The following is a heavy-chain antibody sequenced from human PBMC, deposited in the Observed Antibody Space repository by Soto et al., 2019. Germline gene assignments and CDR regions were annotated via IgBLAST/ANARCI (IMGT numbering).Heavy chain of an antibody. CDR1: GFIFSDYY. J-gene: IGHJ6*03. CDR2: ISSSGNTI. Sequence: QVQLVQSGGGLVKPGGSLRLSCTASGFIFSDYYMSGIRQAPWKGLAWVSSISSSGNTIYYADSVKGRFTVSRDNAKKSLNLEMSSLRAKATAVYYCARDGKRFNYIRYEYYTFYMDVCGKGTTVTGSS. D-gene: IGHD4-4*01. V-gene: IGHV3-11*04. CDR3: ARDGKRFNYIRYEYYTFYMDV.